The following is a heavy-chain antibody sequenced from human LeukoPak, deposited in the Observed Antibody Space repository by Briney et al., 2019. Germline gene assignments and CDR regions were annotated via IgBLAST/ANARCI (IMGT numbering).Heavy chain of an antibody. J-gene: IGHJ4*01. Sequence: PSETLSLTCTVSGGSISSYYWSWIRQPAGKGLEWIGRIYTSGSTNYNPSLKSRVTMSVDTSKNQFSLKLSSVTAADTAVYYCARTRTGYCSSTSCYTTNFDYWGHGTLVTVSS. V-gene: IGHV4-4*07. D-gene: IGHD2-2*02. CDR3: ARTRTGYCSSTSCYTTNFDY. CDR2: IYTSGST. CDR1: GGSISSYY.